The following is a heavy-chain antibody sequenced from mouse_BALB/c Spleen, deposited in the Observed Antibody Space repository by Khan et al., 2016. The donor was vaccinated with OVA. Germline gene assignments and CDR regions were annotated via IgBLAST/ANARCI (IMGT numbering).Heavy chain of an antibody. J-gene: IGHJ4*01. Sequence: EVELVESGGGLVQPGGSLKLSCATSGFTFSDYYIYWVRQTPEKRLEWVAYISNGGGFTYYPDTIEGRFTISRDNAKNTLYLQMSRLKSEDTAMYYCARQLYGAMDYWGQGPSVTVSS. CDR2: ISNGGGFT. D-gene: IGHD2-12*01. V-gene: IGHV5-12*02. CDR1: GFTFSDYY. CDR3: ARQLYGAMDY.